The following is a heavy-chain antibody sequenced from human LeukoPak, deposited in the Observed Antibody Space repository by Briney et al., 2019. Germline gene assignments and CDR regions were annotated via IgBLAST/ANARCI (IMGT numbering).Heavy chain of an antibody. Sequence: SETLSLTCAVYGGSFSGYYWSWIRQPPGKGLEWIGEINHSGSTNYNPSLKSRVTISVDTSKNQFSLELSSVTAADTAVYYCARQPKSCAPGIFITGKACWFDPWGQGTLVTVSP. CDR2: INHSGST. J-gene: IGHJ5*02. D-gene: IGHD3-10*01. CDR3: ARQPKSCAPGIFITGKACWFDP. CDR1: GGSFSGYY. V-gene: IGHV4-34*01.